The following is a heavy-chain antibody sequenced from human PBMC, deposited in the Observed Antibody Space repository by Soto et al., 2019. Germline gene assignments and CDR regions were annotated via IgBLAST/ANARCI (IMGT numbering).Heavy chain of an antibody. CDR1: GGSISGSSYY. V-gene: IGHV4-39*01. D-gene: IGHD3-22*01. Sequence: SETLSLTCTVSGGSISGSSYYWGWIRQPPGKGLEWIGSIYYSGSTYYNPSLKSRVTISVDTSKNQFSLKLSPVTAADTAVYYCARVEYYYESSGYYSNWFDPWGQGTLVTVSS. CDR3: ARVEYYYESSGYYSNWFDP. CDR2: IYYSGST. J-gene: IGHJ5*02.